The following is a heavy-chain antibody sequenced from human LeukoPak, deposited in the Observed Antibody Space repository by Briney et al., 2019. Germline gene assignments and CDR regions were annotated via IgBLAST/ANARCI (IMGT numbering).Heavy chain of an antibody. D-gene: IGHD2/OR15-2a*01. J-gene: IGHJ3*02. Sequence: PSETLSLTCTVSGGSISSYYWSWIRQPPGKGLEWIGYIYYSGSTNYNPSLKGRVTISVDTSKNQSSLKLSSVTAADTAVYYCARAPASFPSIGAFDIWGQGTMVTVSS. CDR1: GGSISSYY. V-gene: IGHV4-59*01. CDR2: IYYSGST. CDR3: ARAPASFPSIGAFDI.